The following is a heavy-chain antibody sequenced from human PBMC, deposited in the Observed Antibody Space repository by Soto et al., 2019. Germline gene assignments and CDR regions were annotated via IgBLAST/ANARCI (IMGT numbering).Heavy chain of an antibody. CDR3: AKVSLLWFGGSDI. D-gene: IGHD3-10*01. CDR1: GFTFSSYA. V-gene: IGHV3-23*01. CDR2: ISGSGGST. Sequence: PGGSLRLSCAASGFTFSSYARSWVRQAPGKGLEWVSAISGSGGSTYYADSVKGRFTISRDNSKNTLYLQMNSLRAEDTAVYYCAKVSLLWFGGSDIWGQGTMVTVSS. J-gene: IGHJ3*02.